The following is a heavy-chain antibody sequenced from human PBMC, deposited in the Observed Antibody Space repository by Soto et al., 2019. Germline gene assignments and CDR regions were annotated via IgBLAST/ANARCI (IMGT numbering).Heavy chain of an antibody. CDR2: INPSGGST. CDR1: GYTFTSYY. CDR3: AREGLEYYYYGMDV. V-gene: IGHV1-46*01. Sequence: ASVKVSCKASGYTFTSYYMHWVRQAPGQGLEWMGIINPSGGSTSYAQKFQGRVTMTSDTSTSTAYMELRSLRSDDTAVYYCAREGLEYYYYGMDVWGQGTTVTVSS. J-gene: IGHJ6*02.